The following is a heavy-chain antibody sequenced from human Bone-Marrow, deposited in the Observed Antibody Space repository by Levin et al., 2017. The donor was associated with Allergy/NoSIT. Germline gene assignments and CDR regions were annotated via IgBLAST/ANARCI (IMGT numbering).Heavy chain of an antibody. V-gene: IGHV3-9*01. J-gene: IGHJ4*02. CDR2: ISWNSGSM. D-gene: IGHD6-19*01. Sequence: LSLTCAASGFTFDYYVMHWVRQAPGKGLEWVSGISWNSGSMGYADSVKGRFTISRDNAKNSLYLQMNSLRAEDTALYYCVKAMYSSGWYDFDSWGQGTLVTVSS. CDR1: GFTFDYYV. CDR3: VKAMYSSGWYDFDS.